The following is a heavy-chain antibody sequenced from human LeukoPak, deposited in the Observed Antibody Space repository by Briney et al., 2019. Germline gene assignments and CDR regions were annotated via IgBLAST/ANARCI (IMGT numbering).Heavy chain of an antibody. Sequence: GGSLRLSCVASGFSFNTYWMHWVRQAPGKGLEWVSVISVSGGNTYYADSVKGRFTISRDNSKNTLYLQMNSLRPEDTAVYYCAKASGGNVVYWGQGTLVTVSS. CDR1: GFSFNTYW. CDR2: ISVSGGNT. V-gene: IGHV3-23*01. CDR3: AKASGGNVVY. D-gene: IGHD4-23*01. J-gene: IGHJ4*02.